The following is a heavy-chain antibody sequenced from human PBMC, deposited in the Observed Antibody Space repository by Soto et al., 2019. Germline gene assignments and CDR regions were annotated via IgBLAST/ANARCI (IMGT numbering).Heavy chain of an antibody. J-gene: IGHJ4*02. D-gene: IGHD6-13*01. CDR2: IIPILGIA. V-gene: IGHV1-69*02. Sequence: QVQLVQSGAEVKKPGSSVKVSCKASGGTFSSYTISWVRQAPGQGLEWMGRIIPILGIANYAQKFQGRVTITADKPTSTAYMELSSLRSEDTAVYYCATRIAAAGTFDYWGQGTLVTVSS. CDR1: GGTFSSYT. CDR3: ATRIAAAGTFDY.